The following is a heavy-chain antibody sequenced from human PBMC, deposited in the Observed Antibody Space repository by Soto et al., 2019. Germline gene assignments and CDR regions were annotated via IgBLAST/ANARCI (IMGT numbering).Heavy chain of an antibody. CDR3: AKDHLETTVTTPSY. Sequence: ESGGGVVQPGRSLRLSCVASGFTFSSYGMHWVRQAPGKGLEWVAVISYDGNNKYYADSVKGRFTISRDNFKNTLYLQMDSLRAEDTAMYYCAKDHLETTVTTPSYWGQGTLVTVSS. D-gene: IGHD4-17*01. J-gene: IGHJ4*02. V-gene: IGHV3-30*18. CDR1: GFTFSSYG. CDR2: ISYDGNNK.